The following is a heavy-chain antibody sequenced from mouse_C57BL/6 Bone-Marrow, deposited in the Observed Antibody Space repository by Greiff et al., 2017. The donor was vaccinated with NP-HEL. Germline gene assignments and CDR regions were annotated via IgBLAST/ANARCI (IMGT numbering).Heavy chain of an antibody. CDR3: ARLDNYWFAY. CDR1: GYTFTSYW. J-gene: IGHJ3*01. Sequence: VQLQQSGAELVMPGASVKLSCKASGYTFTSYWMHWVKQRPGQGLEWIGELDPSDSYTNYNQKFKGKSTLTVDKSSSTDYMQRSSLTSEDSAVDYCARLDNYWFAYWGQGTLVTVSA. D-gene: IGHD1-3*01. V-gene: IGHV1-69*01. CDR2: LDPSDSYT.